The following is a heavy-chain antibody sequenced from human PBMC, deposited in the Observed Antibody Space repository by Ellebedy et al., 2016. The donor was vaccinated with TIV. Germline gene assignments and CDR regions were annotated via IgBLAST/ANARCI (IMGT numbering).Heavy chain of an antibody. J-gene: IGHJ2*01. Sequence: AASVQVSCKASGYTFTSYAMNWVRQAPGQGLEWMGWINTNTGNPTYAQGFTGRFVFSLDTSVSTEYLQISSLKAEDTAVYYCARGAAAGFFWYFDLWGRGTLVTVSS. V-gene: IGHV7-4-1*02. CDR2: INTNTGNP. CDR1: GYTFTSYA. D-gene: IGHD6-13*01. CDR3: ARGAAAGFFWYFDL.